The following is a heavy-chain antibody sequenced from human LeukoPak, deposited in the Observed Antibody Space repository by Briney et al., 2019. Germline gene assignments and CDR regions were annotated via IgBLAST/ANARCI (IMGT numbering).Heavy chain of an antibody. CDR3: AKRAARPAYYFDF. D-gene: IGHD6-6*01. CDR1: GFTFSDYA. J-gene: IGHJ4*02. Sequence: GGSLGLSCAASGFTFSDYAMSWVRQPPGKGLEWVSTVTVSGGGTYYGDSVKGRFTISRDNSKNTLYLQMNSLRAEDTAVYYCAKRAARPAYYFDFWGQGTLVTISS. V-gene: IGHV3-23*01. CDR2: VTVSGGGT.